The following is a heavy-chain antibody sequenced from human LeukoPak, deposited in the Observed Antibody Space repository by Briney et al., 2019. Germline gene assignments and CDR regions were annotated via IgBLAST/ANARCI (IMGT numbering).Heavy chain of an antibody. J-gene: IGHJ4*02. V-gene: IGHV3-23*01. CDR3: ATDREGDPSAYYLV. D-gene: IGHD3-22*01. CDR2: ISDNGGRT. Sequence: GGSLRLSCAASEFTVSSNYMSWVRQAPGKGLEWVSTISDNGGRTYYADSVKGRFTISRDNSKNTLFLQMNSLRAEDSAVYYCATDREGDPSAYYLVGGQGTLITVSS. CDR1: EFTVSSNY.